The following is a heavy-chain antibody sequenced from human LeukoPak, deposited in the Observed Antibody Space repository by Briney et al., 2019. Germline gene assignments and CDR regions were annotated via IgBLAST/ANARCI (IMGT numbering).Heavy chain of an antibody. Sequence: SETLSLTCAVYGGSFSGYYWSWIRQPPGKGLEWIGEINHSGSTNYNPSLKSRVTISVDTSKNQFSLKLSSVTAADTAVYYCARPISGSLDAFDIWGQGTMVTVSS. V-gene: IGHV4-34*01. J-gene: IGHJ3*02. CDR1: GGSFSGYY. CDR2: INHSGST. CDR3: ARPISGSLDAFDI. D-gene: IGHD1-26*01.